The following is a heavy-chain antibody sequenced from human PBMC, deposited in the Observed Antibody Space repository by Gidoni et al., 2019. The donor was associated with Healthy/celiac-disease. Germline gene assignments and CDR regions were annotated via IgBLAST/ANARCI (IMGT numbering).Heavy chain of an antibody. CDR2: IYYSGST. CDR1: GGSISSGDYY. Sequence: QVQLQESGPGLVKPSQTLSLTCTVSGGSISSGDYYWSWIRQPPGKGLEWIGYIYYSGSTYYNPSLKSRFTISVDTSKNQFSLKLSSVTAADTAVYYCARDRGLMITFGGVEAFDIWGQGTMVTVSS. J-gene: IGHJ3*02. CDR3: ARDRGLMITFGGVEAFDI. V-gene: IGHV4-30-4*01. D-gene: IGHD3-16*01.